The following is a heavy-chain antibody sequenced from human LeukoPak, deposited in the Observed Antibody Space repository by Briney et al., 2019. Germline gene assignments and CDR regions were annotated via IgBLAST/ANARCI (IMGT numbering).Heavy chain of an antibody. D-gene: IGHD2-15*01. CDR3: TTAPRGYCSGGSCSYAFDI. V-gene: IGHV3-15*01. Sequence: GGSLRLSCAASTLTFSNAWMSWVRQAPGKGLEWGGRIKSKSDGGTTDYAAPVKGRFTISRDDSKNTLYLQMNSLKAEDTAVYYCTTAPRGYCSGGSCSYAFDIWGQGTMVTVSS. CDR1: TLTFSNAW. J-gene: IGHJ3*02. CDR2: IKSKSDGGTT.